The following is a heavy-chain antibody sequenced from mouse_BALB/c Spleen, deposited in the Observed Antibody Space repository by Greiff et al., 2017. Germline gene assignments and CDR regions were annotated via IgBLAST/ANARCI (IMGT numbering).Heavy chain of an antibody. CDR1: GFNIKDTY. CDR3: APYYYGRAY. Sequence: EVQLQESGAELVKPGASVKLSCTASGFNIKDTYMHWVKQRPEQGLEWIGRIDPANGNTKYDPKFQGKATITADTSSNTAYLQLSSLTSEDTAVYYCAPYYYGRAYWGQGTLVTVSA. D-gene: IGHD1-1*01. V-gene: IGHV14-3*02. J-gene: IGHJ3*01. CDR2: IDPANGNT.